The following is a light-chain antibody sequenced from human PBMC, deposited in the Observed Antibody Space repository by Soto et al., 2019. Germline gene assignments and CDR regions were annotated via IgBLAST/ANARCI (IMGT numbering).Light chain of an antibody. CDR2: DAS. CDR3: QQYDKLPLT. Sequence: DIPMTQSPSSLSSAVADRVTITCQASQDISNYLKWYQQKPGKAPKLLIYDASNLETGVPSRFSGSGSGTDFTFTIRSLQPEDIATYYCQQYDKLPLTCGGGPKGEIK. CDR1: QDISNY. V-gene: IGKV1-33*01. J-gene: IGKJ4*01.